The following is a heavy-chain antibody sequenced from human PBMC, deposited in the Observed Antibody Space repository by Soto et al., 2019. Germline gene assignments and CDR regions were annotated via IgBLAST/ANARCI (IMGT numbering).Heavy chain of an antibody. Sequence: ASVKVSCKASGGTFSSYAISWVRQAPGQGLEWMGGIIPIFGTANYAQKFQGRVTITADKSTSTAYMELSSLRSEDTAVYYCARDPSDSAKLYYYYGMDVWGQGTTVTVSS. V-gene: IGHV1-69*06. CDR1: GGTFSSYA. J-gene: IGHJ6*02. CDR2: IIPIFGTA. CDR3: ARDPSDSAKLYYYYGMDV.